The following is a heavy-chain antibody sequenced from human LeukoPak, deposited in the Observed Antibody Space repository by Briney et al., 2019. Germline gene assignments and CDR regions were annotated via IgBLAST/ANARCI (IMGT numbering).Heavy chain of an antibody. J-gene: IGHJ5*02. V-gene: IGHV5-51*01. CDR3: ARHREGVAAANNWFDP. CDR2: IYPGDSDT. CDR1: GYNFTSYW. D-gene: IGHD6-13*01. Sequence: GESLKISCKGSGYNFTSYWIGWVRQMPGKGLEWMGIIYPGDSDTRYSPSFQGQVTISADKSISTAYLQWSSLKASDTAMYYCARHREGVAAANNWFDPWGQGTLVTVSS.